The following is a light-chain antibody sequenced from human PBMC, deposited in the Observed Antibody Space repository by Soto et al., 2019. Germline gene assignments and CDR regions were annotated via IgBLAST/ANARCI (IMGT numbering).Light chain of an antibody. CDR3: QQYDNWQWK. J-gene: IGKJ1*01. Sequence: EIVMTQSPATLSVSPGGRATLSCRASQSISDTLAWYQQKPGQAPRLLIHGASTRAPGFPARFSGSGSGTDFTLTISSLQSDDFEVYYCQQYDNWQWKFGQGTKVDI. V-gene: IGKV3-15*01. CDR1: QSISDT. CDR2: GAS.